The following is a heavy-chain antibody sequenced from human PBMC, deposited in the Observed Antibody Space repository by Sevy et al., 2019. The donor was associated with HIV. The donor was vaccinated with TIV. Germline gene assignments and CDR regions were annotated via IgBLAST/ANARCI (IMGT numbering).Heavy chain of an antibody. CDR2: IRSKAYNFAT. CDR1: GFAFSGST. Sequence: GGFLRLSCAASGFAFSGSTVPWVRQASGKGLEWVGRIRSKAYNFATTYAASLNGRFTISIDDSKNTAYLQLNGMKTEDTAVYYCTGGAPYPMDVWGQGTTVTVSS. CDR3: TGGAPYPMDV. V-gene: IGHV3-73*01. J-gene: IGHJ6*02. D-gene: IGHD3-10*01.